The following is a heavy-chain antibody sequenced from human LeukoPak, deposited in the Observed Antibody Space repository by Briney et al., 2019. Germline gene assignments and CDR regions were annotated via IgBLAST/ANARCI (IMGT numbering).Heavy chain of an antibody. V-gene: IGHV1-18*01. J-gene: IGHJ3*02. D-gene: IGHD3-22*01. Sequence: GASVKVSCKASGYRFTSYGISWVRQAPGQGLEWMGWISGYNGNTNYEQRIQGRVTMTTDTSTRTAYMEVRSLRSDDTAVYYCARASRVYYDSSGYYPKDDAFDIWGQGTMVTVSS. CDR2: ISGYNGNT. CDR1: GYRFTSYG. CDR3: ARASRVYYDSSGYYPKDDAFDI.